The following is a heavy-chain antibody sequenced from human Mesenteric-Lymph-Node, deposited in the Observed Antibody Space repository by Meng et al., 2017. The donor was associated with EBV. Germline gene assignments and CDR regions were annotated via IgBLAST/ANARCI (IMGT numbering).Heavy chain of an antibody. J-gene: IGHJ4*02. CDR1: GDSFNNYG. D-gene: IGHD5-12*01. Sequence: VQLGAEGKKAWSSGKVSCKGSGDSFNNYGSSWVRQAPGQGLEWMGEITPVFGIANYAESFQGRVTITADTSTRTAYMDLSSLRSDDTAVYYCVRDLWLRIGECVWGQGTLVTVSS. CDR2: ITPVFGIA. CDR3: VRDLWLRIGECV. V-gene: IGHV1-69*17.